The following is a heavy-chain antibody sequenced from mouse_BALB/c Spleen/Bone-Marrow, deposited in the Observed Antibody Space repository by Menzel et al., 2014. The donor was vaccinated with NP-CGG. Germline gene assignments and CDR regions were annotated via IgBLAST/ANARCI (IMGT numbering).Heavy chain of an antibody. CDR3: ARQILRGFAY. Sequence: EVMLVESGGGLVKPGGSLKLSCAASGFAFSSYDMSWVRQTPEKRLELVAYISSGGGSTYYSDTVKGRFTISRDNAKNTLYLQMSSLKSEDTAMYYCARQILRGFAYWGQGTLVTVSA. CDR2: ISSGGGST. CDR1: GFAFSSYD. V-gene: IGHV5-12-1*01. D-gene: IGHD1-1*01. J-gene: IGHJ3*01.